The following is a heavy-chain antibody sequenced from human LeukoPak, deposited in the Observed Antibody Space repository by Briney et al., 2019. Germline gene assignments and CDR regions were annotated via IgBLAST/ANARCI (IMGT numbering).Heavy chain of an antibody. V-gene: IGHV3-30*03. J-gene: IGHJ4*02. CDR3: AVGGSIAARRNQFDY. CDR1: GFTFSNFG. D-gene: IGHD6-6*01. Sequence: GRSLRLSCAASGFTFSNFGVHWVRQAPGKGLEWVAVISYDGKNEYYTDSVKGRFTISRDNAKNTLYLQMNSLRAEDTAVYYCAVGGSIAARRNQFDYWGQGTLVTVSS. CDR2: ISYDGKNE.